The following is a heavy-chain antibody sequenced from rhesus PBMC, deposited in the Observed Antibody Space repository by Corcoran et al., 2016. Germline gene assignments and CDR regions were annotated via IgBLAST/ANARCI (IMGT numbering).Heavy chain of an antibody. CDR3: VRQDNGWTRFDD. CDR2: VNGVSGAI. CDR1: GGSISTSVW. V-gene: IGHV4-65*01. D-gene: IGHD6-37*01. Sequence: QVQLQESGPGLVRPSETLSLTCTVSGGSISTSVWLGWIRQPPGNGLGCVGLVNGVSGAINHSPALRSLDSAAKDTAKNQVSLRLTSGTAADTAIYVCVRQDNGWTRFDDWGQGVLVTVSS. J-gene: IGHJ4*01.